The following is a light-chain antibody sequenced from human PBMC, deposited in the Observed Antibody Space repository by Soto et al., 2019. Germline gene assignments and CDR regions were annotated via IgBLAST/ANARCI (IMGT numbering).Light chain of an antibody. CDR1: QSVSSSS. Sequence: EIVLTQSPGTLSLSPGERATLSCRASQSVSSSSLAWYQQKPGQAPRFLIYGASSRATGIPDRFSGSGSGTDFTLTVSRLEPEDFAVYYCQQYGSSPPMYTFGQGTKLEIK. CDR2: GAS. V-gene: IGKV3-20*01. J-gene: IGKJ2*01. CDR3: QQYGSSPPMYT.